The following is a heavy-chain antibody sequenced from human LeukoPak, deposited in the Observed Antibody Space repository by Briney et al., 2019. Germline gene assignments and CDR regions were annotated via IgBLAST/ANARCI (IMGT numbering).Heavy chain of an antibody. D-gene: IGHD6-13*01. J-gene: IGHJ3*01. CDR3: EARDSSRAFDF. V-gene: IGHV3-43*02. CDR1: GFIFEAYG. CDR2: ISGDGGTT. Sequence: GGSLRLSRAGPGFIFEAYGMHWVRQAPGKGLEWVSFISGDGGTTSYGASVRGRFTISRDNSKKSLFLEMNSLGSEDTALYYCEARDSSRAFDFWGQGTLVIVSS.